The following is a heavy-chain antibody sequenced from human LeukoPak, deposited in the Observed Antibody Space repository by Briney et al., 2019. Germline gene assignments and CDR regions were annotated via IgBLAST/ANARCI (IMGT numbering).Heavy chain of an antibody. CDR1: GGSTIDYF. D-gene: IGHD5-24*01. CDR3: ARDRGDHWFDP. J-gene: IGHJ5*02. CDR2: IYTSGST. Sequence: ASETLSLTCTVSGGSTIDYFWSWIRQPAGKGLEWIGRIYTSGSTNYNPSLKSRVTMSVDTSKNQFSLKLSSVTAADTAVYYCARDRGDHWFDPWGQGTLVTVSS. V-gene: IGHV4-4*07.